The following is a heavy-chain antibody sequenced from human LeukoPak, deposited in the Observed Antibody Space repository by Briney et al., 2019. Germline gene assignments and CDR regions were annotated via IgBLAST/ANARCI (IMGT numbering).Heavy chain of an antibody. CDR1: GGSFSGYY. Sequence: SETLSLTCAVYGGSFSGYYWSWIRQPPGKGLEWIGEINHSGSTNYNPSLKSRVTISVDTSKNQFSLKLSSVTAADTAVYYCARDRDILTGYYYYYYMDVWGKGTTVTISS. J-gene: IGHJ6*03. CDR3: ARDRDILTGYYYYYYMDV. D-gene: IGHD3-9*01. CDR2: INHSGST. V-gene: IGHV4-34*01.